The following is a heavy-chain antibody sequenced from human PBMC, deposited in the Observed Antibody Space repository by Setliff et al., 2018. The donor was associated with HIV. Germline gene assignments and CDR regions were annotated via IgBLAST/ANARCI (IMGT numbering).Heavy chain of an antibody. CDR2: IYYRGST. D-gene: IGHD6-19*01. CDR1: GDSISSGGYY. CDR3: ARGPRGIAVAGDAFDI. J-gene: IGHJ3*02. V-gene: IGHV4-31*03. Sequence: LSLTCTVSGDSISSGGYYWSWIRQHPGKGLEWIGYIYYRGSTYYNPSLKSRVTISVDTSKNQFSLKLSSVTAADTAVYYCARGPRGIAVAGDAFDIWGQGTMVTVSS.